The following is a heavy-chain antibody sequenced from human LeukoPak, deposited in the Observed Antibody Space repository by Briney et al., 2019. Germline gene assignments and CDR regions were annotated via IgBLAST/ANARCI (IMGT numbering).Heavy chain of an antibody. V-gene: IGHV3-9*01. Sequence: GRSLRLSCAASGFTFDDYAMHWVRQSPGKGLGGVSGISWNSGSIGYAASVKGRFTISRDNDKNSLYLQMNSLRAEDTALYYCAREGATTGYYYYGMDVWGQGTTVTVSS. J-gene: IGHJ6*02. CDR1: GFTFDDYA. CDR2: ISWNSGSI. D-gene: IGHD1-26*01. CDR3: AREGATTGYYYYGMDV.